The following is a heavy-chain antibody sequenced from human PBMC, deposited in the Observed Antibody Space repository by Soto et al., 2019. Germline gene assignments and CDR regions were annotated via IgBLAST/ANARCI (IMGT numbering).Heavy chain of an antibody. J-gene: IGHJ5*02. CDR2: IKQDGSEK. CDR3: ARDPAVDTAMGYNWFDP. CDR1: GFTFSSYW. V-gene: IGHV3-7*05. D-gene: IGHD5-18*01. Sequence: EVQQVESGGGLVQPGGSLRLSCAASGFTFSSYWMSWVRQAPGKGLEWVANIKQDGSEKYYVDSVKGRFTISRDNAKNSLYLQMNSLRAEDTAVYYCARDPAVDTAMGYNWFDPWGQGTLVTVSS.